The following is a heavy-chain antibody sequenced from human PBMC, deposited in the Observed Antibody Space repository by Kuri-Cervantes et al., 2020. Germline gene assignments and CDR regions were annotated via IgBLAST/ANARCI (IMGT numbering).Heavy chain of an antibody. CDR2: IYWDDDK. D-gene: IGHD6-13*01. J-gene: IGHJ6*02. V-gene: IGHV2-5*02. CDR3: AHRNVGSSWYDYYYHYGMDV. Sequence: DWIRQPPGKALEWLTLIYWDDDKRYSPSLKSRLTITKDTSKNQVVLTMTNMDPVDTATYYCAHRNVGSSWYDYYYHYGMDVWGQGTTVTVSS.